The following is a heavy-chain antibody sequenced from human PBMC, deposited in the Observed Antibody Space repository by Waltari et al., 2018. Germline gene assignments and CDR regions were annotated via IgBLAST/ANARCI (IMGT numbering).Heavy chain of an antibody. Sequence: QVQLQQWGAGLLKPSETLSLTCAVYGGSFSGYYWSWIRQPPGKGLEWIGEINHSGSTNYNPSLTSRVTISVDTSKNQFSLKLSSVTAADTAVYYSVAVAGTDSRNNWFDPWGQGTLVTVSS. V-gene: IGHV4-34*01. CDR2: INHSGST. CDR3: VAVAGTDSRNNWFDP. D-gene: IGHD6-19*01. CDR1: GGSFSGYY. J-gene: IGHJ5*02.